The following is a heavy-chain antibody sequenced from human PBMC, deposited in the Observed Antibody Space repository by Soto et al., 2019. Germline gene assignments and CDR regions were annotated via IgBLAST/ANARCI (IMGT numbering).Heavy chain of an antibody. Sequence: SVTVSCQASGGTFSSYTISWVRQAPGQGLEWMGRIIPILGIANYAQKFQGRVTITADKSTSTAYMELNSLRAEDTAVYYCARENYFDYWGQGTLVTVSS. CDR3: ARENYFDY. CDR1: GGTFSSYT. CDR2: IIPILGIA. V-gene: IGHV1-69*04. J-gene: IGHJ4*02.